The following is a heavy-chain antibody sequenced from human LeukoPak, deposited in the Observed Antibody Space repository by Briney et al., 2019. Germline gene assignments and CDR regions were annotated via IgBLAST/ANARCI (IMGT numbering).Heavy chain of an antibody. Sequence: ASVKVSCKTSGYTFTGYYIYWVRQAPGQGLEWMGWINPDSGGTNHAQKFQGRVTMTSDTSISTAHMELSSLISDDTALYYCARGHGSSPSFDYWGQGVLVTVSS. CDR1: GYTFTGYY. V-gene: IGHV1-2*02. CDR2: INPDSGGT. D-gene: IGHD6-6*01. J-gene: IGHJ4*02. CDR3: ARGHGSSPSFDY.